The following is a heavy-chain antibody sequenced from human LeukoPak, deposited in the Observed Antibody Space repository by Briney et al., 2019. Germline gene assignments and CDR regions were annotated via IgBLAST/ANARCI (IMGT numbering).Heavy chain of an antibody. CDR3: ARDQLWDYYYYYYMDV. CDR2: INHSGST. D-gene: IGHD5-18*01. CDR1: GGSFSGYY. V-gene: IGHV4-34*01. J-gene: IGHJ6*03. Sequence: SETLSLTCAVYGGSFSGYYWSWIRQPPGKGLEWIGEINHSGSTNYNPSLKSRVTISVDTSKNQFSLKLSSVTAADTAVYYCARDQLWDYYYYYYMDVWGKGTTVTVSS.